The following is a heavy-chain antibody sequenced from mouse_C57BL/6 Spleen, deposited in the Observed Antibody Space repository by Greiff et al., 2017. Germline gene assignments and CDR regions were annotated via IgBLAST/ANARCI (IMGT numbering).Heavy chain of an antibody. CDR1: GFTFSDYG. Sequence: EVKLVESGGGLVKPGGSLKLSCAASGFTFSDYGMHWVRQAPEKGLEWVAYISSGSSTIYYADTVKGRFTISRDNAKNTLFLQMTSLRSEDTAMYYCARGLTVVDYYAMDYWGQGTSVTVSS. J-gene: IGHJ4*01. D-gene: IGHD1-1*01. V-gene: IGHV5-17*01. CDR2: ISSGSSTI. CDR3: ARGLTVVDYYAMDY.